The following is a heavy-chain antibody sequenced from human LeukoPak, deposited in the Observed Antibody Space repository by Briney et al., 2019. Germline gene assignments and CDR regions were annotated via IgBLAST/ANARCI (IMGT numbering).Heavy chain of an antibody. J-gene: IGHJ3*02. Sequence: ASVKVSCKASGVVFSSYAITWVRHAPGQGLEWMGGIIPMFGTPNYAQKFQGRVTITADESTNTAYMELSSLTYEDTAMYYCARDGDTAMVSFYDIWGQGTKVTVSS. CDR2: IIPMFGTP. CDR3: ARDGDTAMVSFYDI. V-gene: IGHV1-69*13. CDR1: GVVFSSYA. D-gene: IGHD5-18*01.